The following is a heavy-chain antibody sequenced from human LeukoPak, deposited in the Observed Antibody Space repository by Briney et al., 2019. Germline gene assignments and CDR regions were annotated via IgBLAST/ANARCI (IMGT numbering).Heavy chain of an antibody. J-gene: IGHJ5*02. CDR1: GYTFTGYY. D-gene: IGHD6-13*01. V-gene: IGHV1-2*02. CDR2: INPNSGGT. CDR3: ARRRAIAAALRRYNWFDP. Sequence: GASVKVSCKASGYTFTGYYMHWVRQAPGQGLEWMGWINPNSGGTNYAQKFQGRVTMTRDTSISTAYMELGSLRSEDTAVYYCARRRAIAAALRRYNWFDPWGQGTLVTVSS.